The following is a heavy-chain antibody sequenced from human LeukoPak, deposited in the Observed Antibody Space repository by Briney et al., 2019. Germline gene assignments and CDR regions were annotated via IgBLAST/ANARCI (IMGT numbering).Heavy chain of an antibody. CDR2: INAGNGNT. Sequence: ASVTVSFTASGYTFTIYAMHWVRQAPGQRLEWMGWINAGNGNTKYSQKFQGRVTITRDTSASTAYMELSSLRSEDTAVYYCARGRHDYGDYRHDYWGQGTLVTVSS. CDR3: ARGRHDYGDYRHDY. J-gene: IGHJ4*02. V-gene: IGHV1-3*01. D-gene: IGHD4-17*01. CDR1: GYTFTIYA.